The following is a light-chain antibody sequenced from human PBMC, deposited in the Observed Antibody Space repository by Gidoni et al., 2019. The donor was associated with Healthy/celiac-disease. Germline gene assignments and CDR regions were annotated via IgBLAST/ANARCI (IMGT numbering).Light chain of an antibody. CDR3: QQYYSYPRT. CDR1: QGISNY. Sequence: AIRMIPSPSSFSASTGDRVTITCRASQGISNYLAWYQQKPGKAPKLLIYAASTLQSGVPSRFSGSGSGTDFTLTISCLQSEDFATYYCQQYYSYPRTFGQGTKVEIK. V-gene: IGKV1-8*01. J-gene: IGKJ1*01. CDR2: AAS.